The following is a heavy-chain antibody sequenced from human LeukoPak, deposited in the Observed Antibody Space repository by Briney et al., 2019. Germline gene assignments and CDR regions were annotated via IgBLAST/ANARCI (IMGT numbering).Heavy chain of an antibody. CDR2: TSYDGSIE. J-gene: IGHJ4*02. V-gene: IGHV3-30*03. Sequence: SGGFLRLSCAASGFSFSTYGMHWVRQAPGKGLEWVAVTSYDGSIESYADSVRGRFTISRDNSKNTLYLQMNSLRSEDTAVYYCASAFPRKSGGYYYYYFDYWGQGTLVTVSS. CDR1: GFSFSTYG. D-gene: IGHD3-22*01. CDR3: ASAFPRKSGGYYYYYFDY.